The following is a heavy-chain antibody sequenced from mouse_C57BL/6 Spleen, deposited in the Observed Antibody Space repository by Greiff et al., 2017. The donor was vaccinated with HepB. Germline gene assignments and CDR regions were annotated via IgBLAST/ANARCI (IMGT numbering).Heavy chain of an antibody. CDR2: INPYNGGT. CDR1: GYTFTDYY. CDR3: APFTTVVSSFDY. J-gene: IGHJ2*01. V-gene: IGHV1-19*01. D-gene: IGHD1-1*01. Sequence: EVQLQQSGPVLVKPGASVKMSCKASGYTFTDYYMNWVKQSHGKSLEWIGVINPYNGGTSYNQKFKGKATLTVDKSSSTAYMELSSLTSEDTAVYYCAPFTTVVSSFDYWGQGTTLTVSS.